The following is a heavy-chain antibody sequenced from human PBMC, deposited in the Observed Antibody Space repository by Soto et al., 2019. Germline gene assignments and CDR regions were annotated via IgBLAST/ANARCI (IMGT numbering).Heavy chain of an antibody. V-gene: IGHV3-23*01. CDR3: AKDASYITMIVVVITFDAFDI. Sequence: PGGSLRLSCAASGFTFSSYAMSWVRQAPGKGLEWVSAISGSGGSTYYADSVKGRFTISRDNSTNTLYLQMNSLRAEDTAVYYCAKDASYITMIVVVITFDAFDIWGQGTMVTVSS. CDR2: ISGSGGST. CDR1: GFTFSSYA. D-gene: IGHD3-22*01. J-gene: IGHJ3*02.